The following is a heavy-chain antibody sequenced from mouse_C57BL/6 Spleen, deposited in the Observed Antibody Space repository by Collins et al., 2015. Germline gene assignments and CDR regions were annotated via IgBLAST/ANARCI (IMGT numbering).Heavy chain of an antibody. Sequence: QIQLVQSGPELKKPGETVKISCKASGYTFTNYGMNWVKQAPGKGLKWMGWINTYTGEPTYADDFKGRFAFSLETSASTAYLQINNLKNEDMATYFCARWPYAMDYWGQGTSVTVSS. CDR2: INTYTGEP. V-gene: IGHV9-1*02. CDR1: GYTFTNYG. CDR3: ARWPYAMDY. J-gene: IGHJ4*01.